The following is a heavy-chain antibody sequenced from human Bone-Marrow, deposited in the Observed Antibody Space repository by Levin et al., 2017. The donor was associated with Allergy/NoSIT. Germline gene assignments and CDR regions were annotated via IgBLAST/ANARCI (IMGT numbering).Heavy chain of an antibody. CDR2: LYHSGNT. CDR3: ARRYSPAWSKTWFDP. J-gene: IGHJ5*02. CDR1: GGSITAGTYY. V-gene: IGHV4-39*01. D-gene: IGHD1-26*01. Sequence: SETLSLTCTVSGGSITAGTYYWAWIRQPPGKGLQYIWSLYHSGNTYYSPSLEIRVSMSFDPSKNHFSLRLSSGTAADTAVDYCARRYSPAWSKTWFDPWGQGTLVTVSS.